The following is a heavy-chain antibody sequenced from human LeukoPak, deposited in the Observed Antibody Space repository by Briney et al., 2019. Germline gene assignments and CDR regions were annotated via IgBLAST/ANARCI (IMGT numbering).Heavy chain of an antibody. Sequence: GGSLRLSCAASGFTVSSNYMSWVRQAPGKGLEWVSVIYSGGSTYYADSVKGRFTISRDNSKNTLYLQMNSLRAEDTAVYYCAKCTDSSGTHFDYWGQGTLVTVSS. D-gene: IGHD3-22*01. CDR1: GFTVSSNY. V-gene: IGHV3-53*01. CDR3: AKCTDSSGTHFDY. J-gene: IGHJ4*02. CDR2: IYSGGST.